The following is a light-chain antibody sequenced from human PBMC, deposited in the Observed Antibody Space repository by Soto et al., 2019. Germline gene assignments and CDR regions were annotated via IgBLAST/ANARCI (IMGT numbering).Light chain of an antibody. CDR2: AAS. V-gene: IGKV1-39*01. J-gene: IGKJ1*01. Sequence: DIQMTQSPSSLSASVGDRVTIACRASQSISSYLNWYQHKPGKAPKLLIYAASSLQSGVPSRFSGSGSGTDFILSISSLQPEDCATYYCQQSYSTLLTFGQGTKVEIK. CDR1: QSISSY. CDR3: QQSYSTLLT.